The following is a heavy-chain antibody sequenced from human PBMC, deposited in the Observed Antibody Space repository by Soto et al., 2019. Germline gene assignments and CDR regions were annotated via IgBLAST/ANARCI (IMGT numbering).Heavy chain of an antibody. CDR2: IYYSGST. CDR1: GGSISTYY. CDR3: ARGGYSSSSFAYYYYYMDV. V-gene: IGHV4-59*01. J-gene: IGHJ6*03. Sequence: ASETLSLTCTVSGGSISTYYWSWIRQPPGKGLEWIGYIYYSGSTNYNPSLKSRVTISVDTSKNQFSLKLSSVTAADTAVYYCARGGYSSSSFAYYYYYMDVWGKGTTVTVSS. D-gene: IGHD6-6*01.